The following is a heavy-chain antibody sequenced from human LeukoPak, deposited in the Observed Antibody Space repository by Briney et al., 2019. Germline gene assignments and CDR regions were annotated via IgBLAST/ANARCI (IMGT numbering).Heavy chain of an antibody. CDR3: AEDRETTASGTFDY. CDR1: GFTFKNYG. V-gene: IGHV3-30*18. CDR2: ISDDGSNK. J-gene: IGHJ4*02. D-gene: IGHD6-13*01. Sequence: PGGSLRLSCAASGFTFKNYGMHCLRQAPGKGVEWLAVISDDGSNKNYADSVRGRFTISRDNSNNTLYLQMNSLRAEDTAVYYCAEDRETTASGTFDYWGQGTLVTASS.